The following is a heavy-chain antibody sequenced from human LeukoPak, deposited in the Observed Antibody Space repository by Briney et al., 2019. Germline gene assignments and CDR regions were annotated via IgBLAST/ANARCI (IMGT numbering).Heavy chain of an antibody. V-gene: IGHV1-69*04. Sequence: SVKVSCKASGGTFSSYAISWVRQAPGQGLEWMGRIIPILGIANYAQKFQGRVTITADKSTSTAYMELSSLRSEDTAVYYCARDRIVGATGLYAFDIWGQGTMVTVSS. CDR1: GGTFSSYA. CDR2: IIPILGIA. D-gene: IGHD1-26*01. J-gene: IGHJ3*02. CDR3: ARDRIVGATGLYAFDI.